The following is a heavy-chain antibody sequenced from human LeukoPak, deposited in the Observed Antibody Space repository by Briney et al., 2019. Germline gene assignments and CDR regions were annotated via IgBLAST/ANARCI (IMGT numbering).Heavy chain of an antibody. CDR1: GVTVSRYY. J-gene: IGHJ3*02. D-gene: IGHD3-10*01. Sequence: GGSLRLSCAASGVTVSRYYMSWVRQAPGKGLEWGSVIYSGGETYHSDSVKDRISISREKSKNSVYLQMASLRAEDTAVYYCARALRTSYYAFDMWGQGTMVTVSS. CDR2: IYSGGET. V-gene: IGHV3-66*01. CDR3: ARALRTSYYAFDM.